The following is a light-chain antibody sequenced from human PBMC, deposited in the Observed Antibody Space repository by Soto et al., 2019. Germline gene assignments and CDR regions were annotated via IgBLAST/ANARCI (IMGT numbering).Light chain of an antibody. Sequence: EIMMSQSPATLSLSTGERANLSCRASQRISTSLAWYQQNPGQAPRLLINDAFNRATGIPARFSGSGSGTDFTLTISRLEPEDFAVYYCQQYGSSPRGTFGQGTRLEN. V-gene: IGKV3-20*01. CDR1: QRISTS. CDR2: DAF. CDR3: QQYGSSPRGT. J-gene: IGKJ5*01.